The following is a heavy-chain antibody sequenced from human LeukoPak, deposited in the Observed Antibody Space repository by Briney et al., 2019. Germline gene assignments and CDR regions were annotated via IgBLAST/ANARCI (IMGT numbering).Heavy chain of an antibody. CDR3: AREYSRLSGWAFDI. CDR1: GFTFSTYN. Sequence: GGSPRLSCAASGFTFSTYNMNWVRQAPGKGLEWLSYISSGSSTIYYADSVKGRFTISRDNAKNSLYLQMNSLRAEDTAVYYCAREYSRLSGWAFDIWGQGTMVTVSS. D-gene: IGHD6-6*01. V-gene: IGHV3-48*04. J-gene: IGHJ3*02. CDR2: ISSGSSTI.